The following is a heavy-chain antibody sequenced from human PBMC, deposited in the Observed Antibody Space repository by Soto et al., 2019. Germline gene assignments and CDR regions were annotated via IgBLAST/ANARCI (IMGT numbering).Heavy chain of an antibody. Sequence: ASVKVSCKASGYTFTSFGITWVRQAPGQGPEWMGWISGYSGNTNYAQKLQGRVTMTTDTSTSTAYMELRSLRSDDTAVYYCARFYDSSDGWFGPRGQGTLVTVSS. J-gene: IGHJ5*02. CDR2: ISGYSGNT. CDR1: GYTFTSFG. CDR3: ARFYDSSDGWFGP. D-gene: IGHD3-22*01. V-gene: IGHV1-18*01.